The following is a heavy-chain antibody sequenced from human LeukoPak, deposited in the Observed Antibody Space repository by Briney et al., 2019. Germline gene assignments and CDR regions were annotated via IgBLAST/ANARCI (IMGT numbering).Heavy chain of an antibody. CDR1: GFSVSGYW. V-gene: IGHV3-7*01. CDR3: ARGRGVDY. Sequence: GGSLRLSCAASGFSVSGYWMNWVRQAPGKGLEWVANIEEDGSEKYYVDSVKGRFTISRDNAKNSLYLQMSSLRAEDTAVYYCARGRGVDYWGQGTLVTVSS. J-gene: IGHJ4*02. CDR2: IEEDGSEK.